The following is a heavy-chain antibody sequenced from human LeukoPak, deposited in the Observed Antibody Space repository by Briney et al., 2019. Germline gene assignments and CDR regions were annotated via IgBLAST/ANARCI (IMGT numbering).Heavy chain of an antibody. D-gene: IGHD3-10*01. CDR2: ISGSGGST. V-gene: IGHV3-23*01. J-gene: IGHJ6*02. CDR1: GFTFSSYA. Sequence: GGSLRLSCAASGFTFSSYAMSWVRQAPGKGLEWVSAISGSGGSTYYADSVKGRFTISRDNSKNTLYLQMNDLRAEDTAVYYCAKDIGKDGSGSYLGWYYYYGMDVWGQGTTVTVSS. CDR3: AKDIGKDGSGSYLGWYYYYGMDV.